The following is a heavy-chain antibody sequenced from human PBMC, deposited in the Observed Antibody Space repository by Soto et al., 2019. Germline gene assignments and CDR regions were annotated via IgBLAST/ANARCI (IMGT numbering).Heavy chain of an antibody. V-gene: IGHV3-33*01. D-gene: IGHD1-1*01. CDR2: IWHDGKNK. CDR1: GFRFSNFG. J-gene: IGHJ4*02. Sequence: QVQVVESGGGVVQPGTSLRLSCAASGFRFSNFGMHWVRQAPGKGLEWVAVIWHDGKNKYYADSAESRFTISRDNSKNTLYLQMNGLRAEDTAVYYCARDPGNDDASDYWGEGTLVIVSS. CDR3: ARDPGNDDASDY.